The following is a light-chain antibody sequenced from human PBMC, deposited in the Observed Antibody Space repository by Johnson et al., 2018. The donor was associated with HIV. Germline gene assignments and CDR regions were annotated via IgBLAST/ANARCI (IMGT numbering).Light chain of an antibody. CDR1: SSNIGNNY. J-gene: IGLJ1*01. CDR3: GTWDSSLSAYV. Sequence: QSVFTQSPSVSAAPGQKVTISCSGSSSNIGNNYVSWYQHLPGTAPKLLIYDNNKRPSGIPDRFSGSKSGTSATLGITGLQTGDEADYYCGTWDSSLSAYVFATATKVTVL. CDR2: DNN. V-gene: IGLV1-51*01.